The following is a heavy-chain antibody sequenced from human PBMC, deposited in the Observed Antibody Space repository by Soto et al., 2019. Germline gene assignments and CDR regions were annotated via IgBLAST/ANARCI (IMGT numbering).Heavy chain of an antibody. V-gene: IGHV3-23*01. Sequence: EVQLLESGGGLVQPGGSLRLSCAASGFTFSSYAMSWVRQAPGKGLEWVSGISGSGGSTYYADSVKGRFTLSRDNSKNALYLPTSSLRADDTAVYYCAKERGDNYGYDAMDVWGQGTTVTVSS. CDR1: GFTFSSYA. CDR2: ISGSGGST. CDR3: AKERGDNYGYDAMDV. J-gene: IGHJ6*02. D-gene: IGHD5-18*01.